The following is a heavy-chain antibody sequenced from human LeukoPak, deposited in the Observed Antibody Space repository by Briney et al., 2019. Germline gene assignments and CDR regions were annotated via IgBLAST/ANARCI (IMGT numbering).Heavy chain of an antibody. CDR1: GFTFSRYA. J-gene: IGHJ4*02. CDR3: AREDATMVLSLDY. CDR2: ISSGGDNT. D-gene: IGHD5-18*01. V-gene: IGHV3-23*01. Sequence: PGASLRLSCAASGFTFSRYAMSWVRQAPGKGLEWVSAISSGGDNTYYADSVKGRLTISRDNSKNTLYVQMTSLRAEDTAVYYCAREDATMVLSLDYWGQGALVTVSS.